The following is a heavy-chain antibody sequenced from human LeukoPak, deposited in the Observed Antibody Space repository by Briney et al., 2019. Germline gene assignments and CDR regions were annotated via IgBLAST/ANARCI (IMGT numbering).Heavy chain of an antibody. J-gene: IGHJ4*02. D-gene: IGHD1-26*01. CDR2: IYYSGST. CDR3: ARVGSEDSASYFDY. Sequence: SETLSLTCTVSGGSISSYSWSWIRQPPGKGLELIGSIYYSGSTNYNPSLKSRVTISLDTSRNQFSLKLRSVTAADTAVYYCARVGSEDSASYFDYWGQETLATVSS. CDR1: GGSISSYS. V-gene: IGHV4-59*01.